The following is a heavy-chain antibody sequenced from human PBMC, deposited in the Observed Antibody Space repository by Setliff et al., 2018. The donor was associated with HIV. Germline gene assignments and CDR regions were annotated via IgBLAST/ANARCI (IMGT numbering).Heavy chain of an antibody. CDR3: ARGPRPVDVDYYYMDV. CDR1: GGSINSYY. V-gene: IGHV4-4*08. Sequence: SATLSLTCTVSGGSINSYYWSWIRQPPGKGLEWIGYIYTTGITNYIPSLKSRVTISLDTSKNQFSLKLTSVTAADTAVYYCARGPRPVDVDYYYMDVWGKGTTVTVSS. J-gene: IGHJ6*03. CDR2: IYTTGIT.